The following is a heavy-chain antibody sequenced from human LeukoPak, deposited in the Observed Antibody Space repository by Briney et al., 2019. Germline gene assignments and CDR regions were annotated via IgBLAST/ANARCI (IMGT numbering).Heavy chain of an antibody. CDR2: INPNSGGT. D-gene: IGHD3-10*01. V-gene: IGHV1-2*02. CDR1: GCTFTGYY. J-gene: IGHJ4*02. CDR3: ARGRLRITMVRGVPHGYGSGY. Sequence: AASVKVSCKASGCTFTGYYMHWVRQAPGQGLEWMGWINPNSGGTNYAQKFQGRVTMTRDTSISTAYMELSRLRSDDTAVYYCARGRLRITMVRGVPHGYGSGYWGQGTLVTISS.